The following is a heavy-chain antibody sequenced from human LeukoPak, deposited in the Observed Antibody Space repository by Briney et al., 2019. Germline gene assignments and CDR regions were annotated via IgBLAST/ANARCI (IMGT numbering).Heavy chain of an antibody. Sequence: GRSLRLSCAASGFTFSSYAMHWLRQAPGKGLEWVAVISYDGSNKYYADSVKGRFTISRDNSKNTLYLQMNSLRAEDTAVYYCARDTSGGYSFDYWGQGTLVTVSS. D-gene: IGHD6-13*01. CDR2: ISYDGSNK. V-gene: IGHV3-30-3*01. CDR1: GFTFSSYA. J-gene: IGHJ4*02. CDR3: ARDTSGGYSFDY.